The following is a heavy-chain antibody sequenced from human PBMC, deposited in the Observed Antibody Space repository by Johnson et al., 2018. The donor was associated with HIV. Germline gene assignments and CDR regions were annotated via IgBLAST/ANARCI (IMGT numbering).Heavy chain of an antibody. V-gene: IGHV3-33*06. J-gene: IGHJ3*02. CDR3: AKERSGSYSGADAFDI. Sequence: QVQLVESGGGVVQPGRSLRLSCAASGFTFSSSGMHWVRPAPGKGLEWGAVIWYDGSNKYYADSVKGLFTISRDNSKNTLYLQMNSLRAEDTAVYYCAKERSGSYSGADAFDIGGQGTMVTVSS. CDR1: GFTFSSSG. CDR2: IWYDGSNK. D-gene: IGHD1-26*01.